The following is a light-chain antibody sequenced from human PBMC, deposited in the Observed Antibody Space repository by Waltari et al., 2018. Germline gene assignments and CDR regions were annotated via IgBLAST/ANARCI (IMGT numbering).Light chain of an antibody. J-gene: IGLJ1*01. CDR3: CSFASTPSYV. CDR2: EVS. Sequence: QSALTQPDSVSGSPGPSITISCTGTSRDGGSYDLVPWYQQHPGNAPKLMSYEVSERPSGVSNRFSGSKSGNTASLTISGLQAEDEADYYCCSFASTPSYVFGTGTKVTVL. CDR1: SRDGGSYDL. V-gene: IGLV2-23*02.